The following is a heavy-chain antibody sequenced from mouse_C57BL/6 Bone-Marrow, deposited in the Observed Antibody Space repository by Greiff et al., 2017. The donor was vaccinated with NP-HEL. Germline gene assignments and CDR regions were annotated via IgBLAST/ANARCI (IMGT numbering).Heavy chain of an antibody. Sequence: QVQLKQSGAELVKPGASVKLSCKASGYTFTSYWMQWVKQRPGQGLEWIGEIDPSDSYTNYNQKFKGKATLTVDTSSSTAYMQRSSLTSEDSAVYYCAHDGYYNYYAMDYWGQGTSVTVSS. J-gene: IGHJ4*01. CDR1: GYTFTSYW. CDR3: AHDGYYNYYAMDY. CDR2: IDPSDSYT. V-gene: IGHV1-50*01. D-gene: IGHD2-3*01.